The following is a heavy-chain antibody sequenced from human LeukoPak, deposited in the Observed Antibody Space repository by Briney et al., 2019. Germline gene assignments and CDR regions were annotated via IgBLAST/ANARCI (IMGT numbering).Heavy chain of an antibody. CDR3: ARDYGSGSFDY. D-gene: IGHD3-10*01. CDR2: IYTSGST. Sequence: SQTLSLTCTVSGGSISSGSYYWSWIRQPAGKGLEWIGRIYTSGSTNYNLSLKSRVTISVDTSKNQFSLKLSSVTAADTAVYYCARDYGSGSFDYWGQGTLVTVSS. J-gene: IGHJ4*02. V-gene: IGHV4-61*02. CDR1: GGSISSGSYY.